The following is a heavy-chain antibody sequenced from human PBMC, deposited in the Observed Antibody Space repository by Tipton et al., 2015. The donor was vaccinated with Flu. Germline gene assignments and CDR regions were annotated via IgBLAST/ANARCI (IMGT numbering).Heavy chain of an antibody. CDR1: GYTFNSYG. CDR2: ISPYTDNS. V-gene: IGHV1-18*01. J-gene: IGHJ4*02. D-gene: IGHD2-2*01. CDR3: ARDMPQGIVVIPPAKRFDH. Sequence: QLVQSGAEVQKPGASVKVSCKTSGYTFNSYGISWLRQAPGQGLEWMGWISPYTDNSNYAQKFQGRVTMTTDTSTSTAYLEMRSLRLDDTAVYYCARDMPQGIVVIPPAKRFDHWGQGTLFTVSS.